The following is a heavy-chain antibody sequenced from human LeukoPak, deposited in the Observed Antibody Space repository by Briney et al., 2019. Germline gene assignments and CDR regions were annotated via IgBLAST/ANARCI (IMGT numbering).Heavy chain of an antibody. CDR2: IIPILGIA. CDR1: GGTFSSYA. Sequence: PVTVSCKASGGTFSSYAISWVRQAPGQGLEWMGRIIPILGIANYAQKFQGRVTITADKSTSTAYMELSSLRSEDTAVYYCARDPRESISTMVRGVIDDYWGQGTLVTVSS. CDR3: ARDPRESISTMVRGVIDDY. V-gene: IGHV1-69*04. J-gene: IGHJ4*02. D-gene: IGHD3-10*01.